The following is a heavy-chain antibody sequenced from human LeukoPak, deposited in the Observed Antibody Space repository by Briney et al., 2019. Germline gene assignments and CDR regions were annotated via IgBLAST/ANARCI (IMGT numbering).Heavy chain of an antibody. CDR3: AIRYSSSWYYY. J-gene: IGHJ4*02. CDR2: INPNSGGT. CDR1: GYTFTGYY. V-gene: IGHV1-2*02. Sequence: ASVKVSCKASGYTFTGYYIYWVRQAPGQGLEWMGWINPNSGGTNYAQKFQGRVTMTRDTSISTAYMELSRLRSDDTAVYYCAIRYSSSWYYYWGQGTLVTVSS. D-gene: IGHD6-13*01.